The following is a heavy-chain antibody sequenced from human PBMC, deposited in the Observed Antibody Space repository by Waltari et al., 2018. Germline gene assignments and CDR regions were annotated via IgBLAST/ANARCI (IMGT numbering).Heavy chain of an antibody. V-gene: IGHV3-21*01. CDR3: ARDAYDFWSGPH. CDR2: ISSSSSYI. D-gene: IGHD3-3*01. Sequence: EVQLVESGGGLVKPGGSVRLSCAASGFDFSRYSMNRVRQAPGKGLELVSSISSSSSYIYYADSVKGRFTISRDNAKNSLYLQMNSLRAEDTAVYYCARDAYDFWSGPHWGQGTLVTVSS. CDR1: GFDFSRYS. J-gene: IGHJ4*02.